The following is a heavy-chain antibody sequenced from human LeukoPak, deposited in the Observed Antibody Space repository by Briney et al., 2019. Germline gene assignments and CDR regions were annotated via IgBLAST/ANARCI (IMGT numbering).Heavy chain of an antibody. J-gene: IGHJ6*02. V-gene: IGHV4-4*07. CDR3: ARENYYDSSGYSEGMDV. CDR1: GGSISDHY. Sequence: PSETLSLTCTVSGGSISDHYLSWIRQPAGKGREWIGRMYVSGTTNYNPSLRSRVSMSMDTSKNQFSLRLRSVTAADTAVYYCARENYYDSSGYSEGMDVWGQGATVTVS. CDR2: MYVSGTT. D-gene: IGHD3-22*01.